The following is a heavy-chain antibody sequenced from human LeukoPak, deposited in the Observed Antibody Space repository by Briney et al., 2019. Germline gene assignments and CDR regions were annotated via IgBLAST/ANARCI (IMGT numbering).Heavy chain of an antibody. CDR3: ARVSGYSYGHVDY. V-gene: IGHV3-66*01. Sequence: GGSLRLSCAASGFTVSSNYMSWVRQAPGKGLEWVSVIYSGGSTYYADSVKGRFTISRDNSKNTLYLQMNSLRAEDTAVYYCARVSGYSYGHVDYWGQGTLVTVSS. J-gene: IGHJ4*02. CDR2: IYSGGST. D-gene: IGHD5-18*01. CDR1: GFTVSSNY.